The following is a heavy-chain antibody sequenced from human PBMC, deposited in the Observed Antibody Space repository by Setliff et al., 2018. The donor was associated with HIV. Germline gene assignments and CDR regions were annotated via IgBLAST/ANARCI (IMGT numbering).Heavy chain of an antibody. CDR3: ARDYYYDVNSPFDY. J-gene: IGHJ4*02. V-gene: IGHV1-69*10. Sequence: SVKVSCKASGGTFSSYAISWVRQAPGQGLEWMGGIIPILGIANYAQKFQGRVTITADKSTSTAYMELSSLRSEDTAVYYCARDYYYDVNSPFDYWGQGTRVTVSS. CDR2: IIPILGIA. CDR1: GGTFSSYA. D-gene: IGHD3-22*01.